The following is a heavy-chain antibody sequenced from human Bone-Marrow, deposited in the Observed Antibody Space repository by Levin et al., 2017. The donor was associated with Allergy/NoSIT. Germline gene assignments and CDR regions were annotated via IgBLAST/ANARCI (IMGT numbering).Heavy chain of an antibody. CDR1: GGSFSGYY. V-gene: IGHV4-34*01. J-gene: IGHJ6*02. CDR2: INHSGST. Sequence: PSETLSLTCAVYGGSFSGYYWSWIRQPPGKGLEWIGEINHSGSTNYNPSLKSRVTISVDTSKNQFSLKLSSVTAADTAVYYCASHFTYYYDSSGYSERYYYYYGMDVWGQGTTVTVSS. D-gene: IGHD3-22*01. CDR3: ASHFTYYYDSSGYSERYYYYYGMDV.